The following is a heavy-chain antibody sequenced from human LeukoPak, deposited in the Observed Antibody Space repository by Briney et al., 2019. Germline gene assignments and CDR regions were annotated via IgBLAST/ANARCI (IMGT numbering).Heavy chain of an antibody. CDR1: GGPFTSYA. CDR3: AREGGGGSTGYDWGYYNYYMDV. J-gene: IGHJ6*03. V-gene: IGHV1-69*05. D-gene: IGHD5-12*01. CDR2: IIPIFGTT. Sequence: SVKVSCKASGGPFTSYAISWVRQAPGQGLEWMGGIIPIFGTTHYAQKFQGRVTITTDESTSTAYMELNSLRSDETAVYYFAREGGGGSTGYDWGYYNYYMDVWGKGTTVTVSS.